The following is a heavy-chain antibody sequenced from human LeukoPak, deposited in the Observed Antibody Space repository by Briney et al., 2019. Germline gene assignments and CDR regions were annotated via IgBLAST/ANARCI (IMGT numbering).Heavy chain of an antibody. CDR1: GGTFSSYA. CDR2: IIPIFGTA. CDR3: ARAGYSSSWSPLADAFDI. Sequence: GASVTVSCKASGGTFSSYAISWVRQAPGQGREWMGGIIPIFGTANYAQRFQGRVTITADESTSTAYMELSSLRSEDTAVYYCARAGYSSSWSPLADAFDIWGQGTMVTVSS. J-gene: IGHJ3*02. D-gene: IGHD6-13*01. V-gene: IGHV1-69*13.